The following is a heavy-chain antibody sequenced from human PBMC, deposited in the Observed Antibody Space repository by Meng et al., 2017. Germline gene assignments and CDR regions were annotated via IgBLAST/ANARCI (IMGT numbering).Heavy chain of an antibody. Sequence: QVPLKESGPPLLKPTQTLPLTCPFSGFSLSTSGVGVGWIRQPPGKALEWLALIYWDDDKRYSPSLKSRLTITKDTSKNQVVLTMTNMDPVDTATYYCAHCLYSSSCDYWGQGTLVTVSS. J-gene: IGHJ4*02. CDR3: AHCLYSSSCDY. V-gene: IGHV2-5*02. CDR2: IYWDDDK. CDR1: GFSLSTSGVG. D-gene: IGHD6-13*01.